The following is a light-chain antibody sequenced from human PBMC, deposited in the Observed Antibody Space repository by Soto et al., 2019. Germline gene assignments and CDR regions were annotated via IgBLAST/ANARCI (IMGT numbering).Light chain of an antibody. CDR2: AAA. CDR3: LQDHNYPLT. V-gene: IGKV1-6*02. CDR1: QGIGND. Sequence: AIQMSQSPSSLSASVGDRVTITCRASQGIGNDVGWFQQKPVKAPKLLIYAAATLQSGVPSRFRGNRSVTHFTLTISSLQPEDFATYYCLQDHNYPLTFGGGTKVEIK. J-gene: IGKJ4*01.